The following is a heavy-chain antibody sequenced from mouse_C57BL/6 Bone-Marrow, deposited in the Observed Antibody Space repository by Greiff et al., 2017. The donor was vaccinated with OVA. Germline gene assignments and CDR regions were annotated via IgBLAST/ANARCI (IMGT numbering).Heavy chain of an antibody. CDR3: TVCYYDFDY. CDR1: GYTFTNYW. Sequence: EVQLLQSGGGLVQPGASMKLSCVASGYTFTNYWMNWVRQSPEKGLEWVAQIRPKSDNYATNYAVTVKGRFTISRDDSTSRVILQMNNLRAEDTGIYCCTVCYYDFDYWGQGTTLTVSS. J-gene: IGHJ2*01. V-gene: IGHV6-3*01. D-gene: IGHD2-1*01. CDR2: IRPKSDNYAT.